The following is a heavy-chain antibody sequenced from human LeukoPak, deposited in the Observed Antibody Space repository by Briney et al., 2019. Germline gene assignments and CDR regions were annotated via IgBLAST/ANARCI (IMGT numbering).Heavy chain of an antibody. Sequence: SETLSLTCAVYGGSFSGYYWSWIRQPPGKGLEWIGEINHSGSTNYNPSLKSRVTISVDTSKNQFSPKLSSVTAADTAVYYCVGYYDSSGYYDWGQGTLVTVSS. CDR2: INHSGST. CDR3: VGYYDSSGYYD. J-gene: IGHJ4*02. D-gene: IGHD3-22*01. V-gene: IGHV4-34*01. CDR1: GGSFSGYY.